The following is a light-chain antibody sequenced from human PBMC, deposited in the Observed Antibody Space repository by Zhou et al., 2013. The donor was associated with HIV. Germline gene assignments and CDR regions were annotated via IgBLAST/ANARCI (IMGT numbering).Light chain of an antibody. J-gene: IGKJ1*01. Sequence: EIVLTQSPATLSLSPGERATLSCRASQSISNYLAWYQQKPGQAPRLLIYGASSRATGITDRLSGSGSGTDFTLTISRLEPEDFAMYYCQQHGSSPWTFGQGTKGGNQT. CDR3: QQHGSSPWT. V-gene: IGKV3-20*01. CDR1: QSISNY. CDR2: GAS.